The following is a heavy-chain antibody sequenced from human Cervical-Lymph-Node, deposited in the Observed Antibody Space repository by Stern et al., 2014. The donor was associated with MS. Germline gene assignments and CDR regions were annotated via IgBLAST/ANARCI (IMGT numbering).Heavy chain of an antibody. Sequence: ESGPVLVEPTQTLMLTCTFSGFSLTSTGVGVGWIRQPPGKALEWLALIYWDNDKRYSPSLNTRLTITKDTSKNQVVLTMARMDPVDTATYFCAHIMITYGGVVGDDSFDVWGQGTMVTVSS. J-gene: IGHJ3*01. CDR3: AHIMITYGGVVGDDSFDV. D-gene: IGHD3-16*02. CDR2: IYWDNDK. V-gene: IGHV2-5*02. CDR1: GFSLTSTGVG.